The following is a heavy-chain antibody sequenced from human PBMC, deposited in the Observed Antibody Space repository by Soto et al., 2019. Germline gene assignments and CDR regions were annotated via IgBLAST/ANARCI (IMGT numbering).Heavy chain of an antibody. CDR1: GYTVPSYG. V-gene: IGHV1-18*01. CDR2: ISAYNGNT. CDR3: ARLNGRYFDWLLTKGLFDY. D-gene: IGHD3-9*01. J-gene: IGHJ4*02. Sequence: GASVKVSCRASGYTVPSYGISWVRQAPGQGLEWMGWISAYNGNTNYAQKLQGRVTMTTDTSTSTAYMELRSLRSDDTAVYYCARLNGRYFDWLLTKGLFDYWGQGTLVTVSS.